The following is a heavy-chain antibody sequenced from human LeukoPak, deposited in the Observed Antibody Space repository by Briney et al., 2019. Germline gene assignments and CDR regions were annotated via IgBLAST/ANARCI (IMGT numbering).Heavy chain of an antibody. D-gene: IGHD4-17*01. J-gene: IGHJ4*02. CDR1: GASISNYY. CDR2: FFSSGST. CDR3: ARGGVIRSGDYHFDF. Sequence: SETLSLTCTVSGASISNYYWSWIRQPPGGGLEWIGYFFSSGSTRYNPSLQTRVPISVDPSQNQLSLKMTSVSAADTALYYCARGGVIRSGDYHFDFWGQGTLVTVSS. V-gene: IGHV4-59*13.